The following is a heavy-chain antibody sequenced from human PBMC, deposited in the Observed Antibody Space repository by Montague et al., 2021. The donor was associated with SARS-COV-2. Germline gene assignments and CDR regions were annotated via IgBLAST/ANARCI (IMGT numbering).Heavy chain of an antibody. CDR1: GASINGHY. V-gene: IGHV4-59*11. J-gene: IGHJ4*02. Sequence: SETLSLTCTVSGASINGHYWSWIRQPPGKGLEWIGYMKSSGGTNYKPSLQSRVSISVDTSKKQVSLKMISVTAADTAVYYCARDLGDGDGGFDYWGQGTLVTVSS. D-gene: IGHD3-16*01. CDR2: MKSSGGT. CDR3: ARDLGDGDGGFDY.